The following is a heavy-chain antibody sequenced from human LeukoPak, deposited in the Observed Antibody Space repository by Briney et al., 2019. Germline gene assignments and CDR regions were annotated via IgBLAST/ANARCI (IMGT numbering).Heavy chain of an antibody. CDR2: IYNSGST. Sequence: SETLSLTCTVSGDSISSYYWSWIRQPPGKGLEWIGYIYNSGSTKYNPSLKSRVTISIDTSKNQFSLSLSSVTAADTAVYCARVGHIAGAGTYDYWGQGTLVTVSS. CDR1: GDSISSYY. J-gene: IGHJ4*02. CDR3: RVGHIAGAGTYDY. V-gene: IGHV4-59*08. D-gene: IGHD6-13*01.